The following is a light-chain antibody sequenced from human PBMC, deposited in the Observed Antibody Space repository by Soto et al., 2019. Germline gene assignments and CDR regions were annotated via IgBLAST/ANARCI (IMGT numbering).Light chain of an antibody. CDR2: GAS. Sequence: EIVLTPSPGTLSLSPGERATLSCRASQSVSSSYLAWYQQKPGQAPRLLIYGASSRATGIPDRFSGSGSGTDFTLTISRLEPDDFAVYYCQQHGTSPITFGQGTRREIK. J-gene: IGKJ5*01. V-gene: IGKV3-20*01. CDR1: QSVSSSY. CDR3: QQHGTSPIT.